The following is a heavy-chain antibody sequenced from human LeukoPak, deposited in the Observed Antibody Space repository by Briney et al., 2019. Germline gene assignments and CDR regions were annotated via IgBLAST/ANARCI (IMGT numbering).Heavy chain of an antibody. CDR1: GGSISSGSYY. V-gene: IGHV4-61*02. CDR2: IYTSGST. D-gene: IGHD4-11*01. CDR3: ARAGRYSAEDY. Sequence: SETLSLTCTVSGGSISSGSYYWSWIRQPAGKGLEWIGRIYTSGSTNYNPSLKSRVTISVDTSKNQFSLKLSSVTAADTAVYYCARAGRYSAEDYWGQATLVTVSP. J-gene: IGHJ4*02.